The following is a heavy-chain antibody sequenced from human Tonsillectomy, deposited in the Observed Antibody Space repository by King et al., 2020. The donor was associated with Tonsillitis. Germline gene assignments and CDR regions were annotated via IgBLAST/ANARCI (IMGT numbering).Heavy chain of an antibody. Sequence: QLVQSGAEVKKPGESLKISCKGSAYIFIRYWIAWVRQVPGKGLEWMGIINPGYYDTRYSPSFQGQVTISADKPISTVYLQWSSLKASDTAMYYCATPEGQLYFPFDSWGQGTLVTVSS. V-gene: IGHV5-51*04. J-gene: IGHJ4*02. CDR1: AYIFIRYW. CDR3: ATPEGQLYFPFDS. CDR2: INPGYYDT. D-gene: IGHD2-2*02.